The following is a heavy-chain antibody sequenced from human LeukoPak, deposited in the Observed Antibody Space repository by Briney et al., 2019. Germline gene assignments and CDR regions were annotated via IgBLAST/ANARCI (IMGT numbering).Heavy chain of an antibody. Sequence: ASVKVSCKASGYTFTSYDINWVRQATGRGLEWMGWMNPNSGNTGYAQKFQGRVTITADRSTSTAYMELSSLRSEDTAVYYCARDRSLYSSTWYVPRDGFDIWGQGTMVTVSS. CDR2: MNPNSGNT. CDR1: GYTFTSYD. V-gene: IGHV1-8*01. D-gene: IGHD6-13*01. CDR3: ARDRSLYSSTWYVPRDGFDI. J-gene: IGHJ3*02.